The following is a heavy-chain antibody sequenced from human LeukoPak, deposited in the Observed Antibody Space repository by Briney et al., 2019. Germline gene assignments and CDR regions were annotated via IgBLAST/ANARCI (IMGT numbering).Heavy chain of an antibody. D-gene: IGHD1-26*01. CDR1: GYSISSGYY. CDR3: ARRGGAAPTTEA. V-gene: IGHV4-38-2*01. Sequence: PSETLFLTCAVSGYSISSGYYWGWIRQPPGKGLEWIGSIHHSGSTHYNPSLKSRVTISVDTSKNQFSLKLSSVTATDTAVYYCARRGGAAPTTEAWGQGTLVTVSS. CDR2: IHHSGST. J-gene: IGHJ5*02.